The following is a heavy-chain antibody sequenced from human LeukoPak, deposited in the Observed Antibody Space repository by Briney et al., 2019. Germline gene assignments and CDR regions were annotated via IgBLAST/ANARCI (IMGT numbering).Heavy chain of an antibody. CDR1: GFTSSSYS. J-gene: IGHJ4*02. D-gene: IGHD2-21*02. CDR3: ARVKESVSGGDHVDY. CDR2: ISSSSSYI. Sequence: GGSLRLSCAASGFTSSSYSMNWVRQAPGKGLEWVSSISSSSSYIYYADSVKGRFTISRDNAKNSLYLQMNSLRAEDTAVYYCARVKESVSGGDHVDYWGQGTLVTVSS. V-gene: IGHV3-21*01.